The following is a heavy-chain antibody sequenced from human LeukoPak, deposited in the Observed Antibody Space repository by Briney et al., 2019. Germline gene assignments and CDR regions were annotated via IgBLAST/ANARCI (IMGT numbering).Heavy chain of an antibody. CDR3: ARHYDTSGYPWFDP. CDR1: GYTFSDYY. Sequence: ASVKVSCKTSGYTFSDYYIEWVRQAPGQGPEWMGWINPDSGGTNYAQTFQGRLTMTRDTSITTAYMELSSLRSDDTAVYYCARHYDTSGYPWFDPWGQGTLVIVSS. V-gene: IGHV1-2*02. CDR2: INPDSGGT. D-gene: IGHD3-22*01. J-gene: IGHJ5*02.